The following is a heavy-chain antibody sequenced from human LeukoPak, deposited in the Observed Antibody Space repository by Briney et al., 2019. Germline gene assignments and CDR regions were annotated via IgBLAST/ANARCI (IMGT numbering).Heavy chain of an antibody. CDR2: IYTSGST. V-gene: IGHV4-4*07. CDR1: GGSISSYY. D-gene: IGHD3-3*01. CDR3: AGDPQLDFWSGYINWFDP. Sequence: PSETLSLTCTVSGGSISSYYWSWIRQPAGKGLEWIGRIYTSGSTDYNPSLKSRVTMSVDTSKNQFSLKLSSVTAADTAVYYCAGDPQLDFWSGYINWFDPWGQGTLVTVSS. J-gene: IGHJ5*02.